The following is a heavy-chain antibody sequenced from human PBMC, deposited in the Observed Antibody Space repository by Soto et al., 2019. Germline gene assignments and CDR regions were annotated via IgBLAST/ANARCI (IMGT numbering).Heavy chain of an antibody. V-gene: IGHV4-4*07. Sequence: QVQLQESGPGLVKPSETLSLICNVSGASVTTKYWNWIRQPAGKELEWLGRIYVSGATSYNPALKRRLTMSVDPSKNQSSRRLKTVTAADTAVYYCARDGGPGGWNPNWFDPWGQGLLVTVSS. J-gene: IGHJ5*02. CDR3: ARDGGPGGWNPNWFDP. CDR1: GASVTTKY. D-gene: IGHD1-1*01. CDR2: IYVSGAT.